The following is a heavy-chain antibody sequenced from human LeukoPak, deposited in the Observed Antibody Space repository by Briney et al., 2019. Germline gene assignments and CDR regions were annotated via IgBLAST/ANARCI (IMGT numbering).Heavy chain of an antibody. CDR3: ARLAYSSSWYIPYYYYYYMDV. J-gene: IGHJ6*03. Sequence: PSETLSLTCTVAGGSLSYYNWSWVRRPPGKGREWIGEINHSGSTNYNPSLRSRVTISVDTSKNQFSLKLSSVTAADTAVYYCARLAYSSSWYIPYYYYYYMDVWGKGTTVTISS. D-gene: IGHD6-13*01. CDR1: GGSLSYYN. V-gene: IGHV4-34*01. CDR2: INHSGST.